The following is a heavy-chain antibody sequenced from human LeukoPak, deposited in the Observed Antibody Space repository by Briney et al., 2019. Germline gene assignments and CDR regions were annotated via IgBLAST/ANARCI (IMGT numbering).Heavy chain of an antibody. Sequence: GGSLRLSCAASGFTFSTYWMHWVRQTPGKGLVWVSRINPDGGSITYADSVKGRFTASRDNAKNTLYLQVNSLRAEDTAVYYCARVDSGSYEDYWGQGTLVTVSS. V-gene: IGHV3-74*01. J-gene: IGHJ4*02. CDR1: GFTFSTYW. CDR2: INPDGGSI. D-gene: IGHD1-26*01. CDR3: ARVDSGSYEDY.